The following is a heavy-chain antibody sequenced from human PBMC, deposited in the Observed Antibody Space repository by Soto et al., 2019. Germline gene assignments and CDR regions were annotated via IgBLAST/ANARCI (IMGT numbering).Heavy chain of an antibody. D-gene: IGHD3-9*01. CDR1: GFTFSSYS. Sequence: TGGSLRLSCAASGFTFSSYSMNWVRQAPGKGLEWVSYISSSSSTIYYADSVKGRFTISRDNAKNSLYLQMNSLRDEDTAVYYCAREYDILTGYYKPLYYYYGMDVWGQGTTVTVSS. J-gene: IGHJ6*02. CDR3: AREYDILTGYYKPLYYYYGMDV. CDR2: ISSSSSTI. V-gene: IGHV3-48*02.